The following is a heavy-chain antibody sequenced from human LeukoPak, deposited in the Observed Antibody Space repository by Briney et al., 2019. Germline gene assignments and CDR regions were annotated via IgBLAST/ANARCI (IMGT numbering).Heavy chain of an antibody. Sequence: GGSLRLSCAASGFTFSTYWMSWVRQAPGKGLEWVGFIRSKAYGGTTEYAASVKGRFTISRDDSKSIAYLQMNSLKTEDTAVYYCTRSVAGRLGWFDPWGQGTLVTVSS. CDR3: TRSVAGRLGWFDP. CDR2: IRSKAYGGTT. CDR1: GFTFSTYW. D-gene: IGHD6-19*01. V-gene: IGHV3-49*04. J-gene: IGHJ5*02.